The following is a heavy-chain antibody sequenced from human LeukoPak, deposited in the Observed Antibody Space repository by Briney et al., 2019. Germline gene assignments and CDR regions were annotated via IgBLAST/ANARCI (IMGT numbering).Heavy chain of an antibody. CDR3: ARVAVLALDY. CDR2: ISSSSSTI. J-gene: IGHJ4*02. V-gene: IGHV3-48*01. CDR1: GFTFSSYS. D-gene: IGHD2-15*01. Sequence: GGSLRLSCAASGFTFSSYSMNWVRQAPGKGLEWVSYISSSSSTIYYADSVKGRFTISRDNAKNSLYLQMNSLRAEDTAVYYCARVAVLALDYWGQGTLVTVSS.